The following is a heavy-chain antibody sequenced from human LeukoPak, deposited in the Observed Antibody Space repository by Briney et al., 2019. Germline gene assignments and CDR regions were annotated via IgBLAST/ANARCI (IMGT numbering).Heavy chain of an antibody. CDR3: AQIGYGSGSSKRYYFDF. CDR1: GFTFSSYA. J-gene: IGHJ4*02. Sequence: GGSLRLSCAASGFTFSSYATSWVRQAPGKGLEWVSGISGSGGTTYYADSVKGRFTISRDNSKNTLYLQMNSLRAEDTAVYYCAQIGYGSGSSKRYYFDFWGQGTLVTVSS. D-gene: IGHD3-10*01. CDR2: ISGSGGTT. V-gene: IGHV3-23*01.